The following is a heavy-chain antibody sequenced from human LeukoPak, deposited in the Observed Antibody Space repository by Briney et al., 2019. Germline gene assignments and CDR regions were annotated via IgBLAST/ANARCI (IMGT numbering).Heavy chain of an antibody. CDR2: INHSGST. CDR1: GGSFSGYY. Sequence: SETLSLTCAVYGGSFSGYYWSWIRQPPGKGLEWIGEINHSGSTNYNPSLKSRVTISVDTSKNQFSLKLSSVTAADTAVYYCARRYGDFDYWGQGTLVTVSS. D-gene: IGHD4-17*01. J-gene: IGHJ4*02. V-gene: IGHV4-34*01. CDR3: ARRYGDFDY.